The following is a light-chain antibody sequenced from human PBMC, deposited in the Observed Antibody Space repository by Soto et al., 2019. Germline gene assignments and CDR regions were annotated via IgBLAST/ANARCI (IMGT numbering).Light chain of an antibody. Sequence: QSVLTQPPSVSAAPRQRVTISCSGSSSNIGENYINWYQQLPGKAPKLLIYHDDLLFAGVSDRFSGSKSGTSASLAISDLQSEDEADYYCSVWDDSLNGVVFGGGTKLTVL. J-gene: IGLJ3*02. CDR1: SSNIGENY. CDR3: SVWDDSLNGVV. CDR2: HDD. V-gene: IGLV1-36*01.